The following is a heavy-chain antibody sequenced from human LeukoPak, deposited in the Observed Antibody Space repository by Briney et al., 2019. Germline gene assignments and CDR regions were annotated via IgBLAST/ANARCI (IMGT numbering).Heavy chain of an antibody. Sequence: GGSLRLSCAASGFTFSSYAMSWVRQAPGKGLEWVSAIRGNGADTYYADSVKGRFTTSRDNSKNTLYLQMNSLRAEDTAVYYCAKVPNSGSYYYFDYWGQGALVTVSS. V-gene: IGHV3-23*01. J-gene: IGHJ4*02. D-gene: IGHD1-26*01. CDR1: GFTFSSYA. CDR2: IRGNGADT. CDR3: AKVPNSGSYYYFDY.